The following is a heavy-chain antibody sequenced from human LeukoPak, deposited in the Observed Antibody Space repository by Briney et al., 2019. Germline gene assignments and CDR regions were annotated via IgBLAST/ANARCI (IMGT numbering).Heavy chain of an antibody. V-gene: IGHV1-2*02. CDR3: AIVVPAAILGDYFDY. D-gene: IGHD2-2*02. Sequence: ASVKVSCKASGYTFTDYYIHWVRQAPGQGLEWMGWINPKRGGSKYVQKFRGRVTMTRDTSISTAYMELSRLSCDDTAVYFCAIVVPAAILGDYFDYCGQGSLVTVSS. CDR2: INPKRGGS. CDR1: GYTFTDYY. J-gene: IGHJ4*02.